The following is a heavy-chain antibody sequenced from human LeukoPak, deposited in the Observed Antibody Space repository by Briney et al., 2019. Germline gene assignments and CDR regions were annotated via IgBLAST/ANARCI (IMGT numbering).Heavy chain of an antibody. V-gene: IGHV3-73*01. CDR3: TRPGYSSGWSDY. CDR1: GFTFSGSA. J-gene: IGHJ4*02. D-gene: IGHD6-19*01. Sequence: GGSLRLSCAAYGFTFSGSAMHWVRQASGKGLEWVGRIRSKANSYATAYAASVKGRFTISRDDSKNTAYLQMNSLKTEDTAVYYCTRPGYSSGWSDYWGQGTLVTVSS. CDR2: IRSKANSYAT.